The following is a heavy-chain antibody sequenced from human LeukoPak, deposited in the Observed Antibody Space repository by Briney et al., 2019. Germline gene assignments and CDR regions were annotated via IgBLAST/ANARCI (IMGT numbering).Heavy chain of an antibody. D-gene: IGHD3-22*01. CDR1: GGSISSYY. CDR3: AREAYYDSSGYSLDY. J-gene: IGHJ4*02. Sequence: PSETLSLTCTVSGGSISSYYWSWIRQPAGKGLEWIGRIYTSGSTNYNPSLKSRVTMSVDTSKNQFSLKLSSVTAADTAAYYCAREAYYDSSGYSLDYWGQGTLVTVSS. V-gene: IGHV4-4*07. CDR2: IYTSGST.